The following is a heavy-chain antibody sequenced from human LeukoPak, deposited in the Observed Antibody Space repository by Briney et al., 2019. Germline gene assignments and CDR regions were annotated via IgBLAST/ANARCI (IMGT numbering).Heavy chain of an antibody. D-gene: IGHD6-19*01. Sequence: GGSLRLSCAASGFTFSSYGMHWVRQAPGKGLEWVAVISYDGSNKYYADSVKGRFTISRDNSKNTLYLQMNSLRAEDTAVYYCARVRSGWYFDYWGQGTLVTVSS. J-gene: IGHJ4*02. V-gene: IGHV3-30*03. CDR1: GFTFSSYG. CDR3: ARVRSGWYFDY. CDR2: ISYDGSNK.